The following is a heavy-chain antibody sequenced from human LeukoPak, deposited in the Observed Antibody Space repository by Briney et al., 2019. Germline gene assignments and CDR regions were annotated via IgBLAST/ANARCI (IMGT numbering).Heavy chain of an antibody. J-gene: IGHJ5*02. V-gene: IGHV4-39*07. CDR3: ARDGGFWSGPNWFDP. D-gene: IGHD3-3*01. CDR1: GGSISLSSYY. CDR2: IYYSGST. Sequence: PSETLSLTCTVFGGSISLSSYYWGWIRQPPGKGLEWIGSIYYSGSTYVNPSLKSRVTISVDTSTNQFSLKLSSVTAADTAVYYCARDGGFWSGPNWFDPWGQGTLVTVSS.